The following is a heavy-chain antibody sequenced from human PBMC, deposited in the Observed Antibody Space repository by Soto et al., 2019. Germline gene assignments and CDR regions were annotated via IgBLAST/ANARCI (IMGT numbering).Heavy chain of an antibody. V-gene: IGHV3-30*18. J-gene: IGHJ6*02. CDR3: AKDPVRYCSSTSCYVGGDYYYYGMDV. D-gene: IGHD2-2*01. CDR2: ISYDGSNK. CDR1: GFTFSSYG. Sequence: QVQLVESGGGVAQPGRSLRLSCAASGFTFSSYGMHWVRQAPGKGLEWVAVISYDGSNKYYADSVKGRFTISRDNSKNTLYLQMNSLRAEDTAVYYCAKDPVRYCSSTSCYVGGDYYYYGMDVWGQGTTVTVSS.